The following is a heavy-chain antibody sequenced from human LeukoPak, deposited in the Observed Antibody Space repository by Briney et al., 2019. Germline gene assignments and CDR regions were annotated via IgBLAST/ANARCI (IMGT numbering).Heavy chain of an antibody. CDR1: GLAFSTNS. V-gene: IGHV3-7*01. J-gene: IGHJ4*02. D-gene: IGHD2-2*01. CDR3: ARDGDLSCGDY. Sequence: GGSLRLSCVVSGLAFSTNSMSWFRQAPGKGLEWVANIKGDGSKKYYVGSVKGRFTTSRDNAKNSLYLQMYSLTAEDTAVYYCARDGDLSCGDYWGQGTLVTVSS. CDR2: IKGDGSKK.